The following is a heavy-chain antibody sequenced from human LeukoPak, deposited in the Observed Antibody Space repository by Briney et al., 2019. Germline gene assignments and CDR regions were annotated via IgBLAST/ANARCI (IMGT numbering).Heavy chain of an antibody. CDR1: GFTFSSYW. D-gene: IGHD3-10*01. J-gene: IGHJ4*02. Sequence: GGSLRLSCAASGFTFSSYWMSWVRQAPGKGLEWVAKIQQEGSEKYYGDSVKGRFTISRDNAKNLLYLQMNSLRAEDTAMYYCVRDGSGWDYWGQGILVTVSS. CDR2: IQQEGSEK. V-gene: IGHV3-7*05. CDR3: VRDGSGWDY.